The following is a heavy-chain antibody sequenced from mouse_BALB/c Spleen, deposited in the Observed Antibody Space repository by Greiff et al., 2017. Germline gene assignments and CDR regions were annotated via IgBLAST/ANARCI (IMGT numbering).Heavy chain of an antibody. V-gene: IGHV5-6-3*01. CDR3: ASGFAY. CDR2: INSNGGST. Sequence: EVQLVESGGGLVQPGGSLKLSCAASGFTFSSYGMSWVRQTPDKRLELVATINSNGGSTYYPDSVKGRFTISRDNAKNTLYLQMSSLKSEDTAMYYCASGFAYWGQGTLVTVSA. CDR1: GFTFSSYG. J-gene: IGHJ3*01.